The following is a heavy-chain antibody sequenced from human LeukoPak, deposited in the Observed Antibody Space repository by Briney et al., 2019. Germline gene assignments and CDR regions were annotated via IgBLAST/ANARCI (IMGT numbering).Heavy chain of an antibody. Sequence: VASVKVSCKASGYTFTSYGISWVRQAPGQGLEWMGWISAYNGNTNYAQKLQGRVTMTTDTSTSTAYMELRSLRSDDAAVYYCARAVWPYDSSGYYPYWGQGTLVTVSS. CDR2: ISAYNGNT. J-gene: IGHJ4*02. CDR1: GYTFTSYG. V-gene: IGHV1-18*01. CDR3: ARAVWPYDSSGYYPY. D-gene: IGHD3-22*01.